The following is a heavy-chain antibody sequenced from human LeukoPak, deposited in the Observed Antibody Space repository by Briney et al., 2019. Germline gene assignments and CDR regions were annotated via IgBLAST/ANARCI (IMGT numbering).Heavy chain of an antibody. CDR1: GFTFSGYS. CDR3: AREIAAGGLDY. CDR2: IGGTSRSR. J-gene: IGHJ4*02. V-gene: IGHV3-21*01. Sequence: GGSLRLSCVASGFTFSGYSMNWVRQAPGRGLEWVSSIGGTSRSRFYADSMKGRFTISRDNARNSLYLQMDSLRAEDTAVYYCAREIAAGGLDYWGQGTLVTVSS. D-gene: IGHD6-13*01.